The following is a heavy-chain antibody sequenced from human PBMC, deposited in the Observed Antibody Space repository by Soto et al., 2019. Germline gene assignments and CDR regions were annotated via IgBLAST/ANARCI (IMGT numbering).Heavy chain of an antibody. CDR1: GFTFSTYW. CDR2: IKQDGTEK. V-gene: IGHV3-7*01. D-gene: IGHD1-26*01. J-gene: IGHJ6*02. CDR3: TTSPHRDSERVFV. Sequence: EVQLVESGGGLVQPGGSLRLSCAASGFTFSTYWMSWVRGTPGKGLEWVANIKQDGTEKYYVDSVRGRLTVSRDNAKSSLYLQMNSLRVEDTAVYYCTTSPHRDSERVFVWGQGTAVTVS.